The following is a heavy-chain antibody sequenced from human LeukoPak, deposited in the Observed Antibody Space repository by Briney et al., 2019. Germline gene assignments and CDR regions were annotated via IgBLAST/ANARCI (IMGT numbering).Heavy chain of an antibody. Sequence: GGSLRLSCAASGFTFSSYWMSWVRHAPGKGLEGVTNIKQDGSEKYYVDSVKGRFTISRDNAKNSLYLQMNSLRAEDTAVYYCARDRDYYDSSGYSDAFDIWGQGTMVTVSS. CDR2: IKQDGSEK. CDR1: GFTFSSYW. CDR3: ARDRDYYDSSGYSDAFDI. V-gene: IGHV3-7*01. D-gene: IGHD3-22*01. J-gene: IGHJ3*02.